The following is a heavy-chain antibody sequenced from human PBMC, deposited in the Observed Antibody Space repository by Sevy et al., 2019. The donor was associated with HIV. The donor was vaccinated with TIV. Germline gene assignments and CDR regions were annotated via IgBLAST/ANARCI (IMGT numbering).Heavy chain of an antibody. CDR1: GVSISSGAYS. CDR3: ARDGGTMTTPGSFDI. D-gene: IGHD4-17*01. V-gene: IGHV4-30-2*01. Sequence: SETLSLTCAVSGVSISSGAYSWNWIRQPPGQGLEWIGYNYHTGNTYYHPSLKSRITISLDRSKNQFSLRLSSVTAADTAVYFCARDGGTMTTPGSFDIWGQGTMVTVSS. J-gene: IGHJ3*02. CDR2: NYHTGNT.